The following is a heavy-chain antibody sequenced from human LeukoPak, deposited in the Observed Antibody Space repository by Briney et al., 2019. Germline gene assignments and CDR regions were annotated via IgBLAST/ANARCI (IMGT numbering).Heavy chain of an antibody. CDR2: IKQDGSEK. CDR3: ARQRLGELSQYYFDY. D-gene: IGHD3-16*02. J-gene: IGHJ4*02. Sequence: GGSLRLSCAASGFTFSSYWMSWVRQAPGKGLEWVANIKQDGSEKYYVDSVKGRFTISRDNAKNSLYLQMNSLRAEDTAVYYCARQRLGELSQYYFDYWGQGTLVTVSS. CDR1: GFTFSSYW. V-gene: IGHV3-7*01.